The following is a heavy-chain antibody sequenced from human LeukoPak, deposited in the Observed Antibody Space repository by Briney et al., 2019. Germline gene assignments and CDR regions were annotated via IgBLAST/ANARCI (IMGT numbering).Heavy chain of an antibody. Sequence: GGSLRLSCAASGFTFSSYAMHRVRQAPGEGLEWVAVISYDGSNKYYADSVKGRFTIPRDNSKNTLYLQMNSLRAEDTAVYYCAREYCSSTSCYYYYGMDVWGQGTTVTVSS. V-gene: IGHV3-30-3*01. J-gene: IGHJ6*02. CDR1: GFTFSSYA. CDR2: ISYDGSNK. CDR3: AREYCSSTSCYYYYGMDV. D-gene: IGHD2-2*01.